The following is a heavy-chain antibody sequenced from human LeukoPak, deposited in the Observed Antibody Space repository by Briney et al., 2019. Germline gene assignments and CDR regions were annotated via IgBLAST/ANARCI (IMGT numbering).Heavy chain of an antibody. CDR2: IHDDGRVT. CDR1: GFTFSSYS. CDR3: ARGGGSVDH. V-gene: IGHV3-7*01. J-gene: IGHJ4*02. Sequence: GGSLRLSCAGSGFTFSSYSMNWVRQTPGKGLEWVANIHDDGRVTNYVDSVKGRFTISRDNARNSVYPQMNSLRVDDTSLYYCARGGGSVDHWGQGTLVTVSS. D-gene: IGHD3-10*01.